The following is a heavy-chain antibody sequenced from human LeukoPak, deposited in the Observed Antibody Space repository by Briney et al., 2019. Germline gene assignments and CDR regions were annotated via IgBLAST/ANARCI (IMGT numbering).Heavy chain of an antibody. J-gene: IGHJ6*02. Sequence: GGSPRLSCAASGFTFSTYSMHWVRQGPGKGLEYVSGISNDGGRTYYAKSVKGRFTVSRDNIKKTLYLQMGSLGAEDMAMYYCAKDKGSNSVGTIRYYYNGIDVWGQGTTVTVSS. CDR3: AKDKGSNSVGTIRYYYNGIDV. CDR2: ISNDGGRT. D-gene: IGHD2-2*02. V-gene: IGHV3-64*01. CDR1: GFTFSTYS.